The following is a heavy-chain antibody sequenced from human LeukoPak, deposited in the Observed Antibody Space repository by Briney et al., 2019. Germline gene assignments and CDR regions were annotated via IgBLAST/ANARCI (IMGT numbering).Heavy chain of an antibody. CDR1: GYTFTGYY. CDR2: INPNSGGT. CDR3: ARGVPIPAAMSAFDI. V-gene: IGHV1-2*04. J-gene: IGHJ3*02. Sequence: GASVKVSCKASGYTFTGYYMHWVRQAPGQGLEWMGWINPNSGGTNYAQKFQGWVTMTRDTSIRTAYMELSRLRSEDTAVYYCARGVPIPAAMSAFDIWGQGTMVTVSS. D-gene: IGHD2-2*01.